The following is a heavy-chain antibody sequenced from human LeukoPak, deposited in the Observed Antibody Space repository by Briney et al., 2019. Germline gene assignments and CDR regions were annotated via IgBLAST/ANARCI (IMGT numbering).Heavy chain of an antibody. J-gene: IGHJ4*02. CDR2: ISSSSSYI. D-gene: IGHD5-18*01. CDR3: ALGYSYGYYFDY. V-gene: IGHV3-21*01. CDR1: GFIFSSYS. Sequence: GGSLRLSCAASGFIFSSYSMNWVRQAPGKGLEWVSSISSSSSYIYYADSVKGRFTISRDNAKNSLYLQMNSLRAEDTAVYYCALGYSYGYYFDYWGQGTLVTVSS.